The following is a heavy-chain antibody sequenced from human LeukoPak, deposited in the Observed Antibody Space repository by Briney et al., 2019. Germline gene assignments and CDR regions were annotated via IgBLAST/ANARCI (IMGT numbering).Heavy chain of an antibody. CDR2: INPSGGST. J-gene: IGHJ3*02. CDR3: ARAHYYDSSGYDAFDI. CDR1: GYTFTSYY. V-gene: IGHV1-46*01. D-gene: IGHD3-22*01. Sequence: ASVTVSCTASGYTFTSYYMHWVRQAPGQGLEWMGLINPSGGSTSYAQKFQGRVTMTRDTSTSTVYMELSSLRSEDTAVYYCARAHYYDSSGYDAFDIWGQGTMVTVSS.